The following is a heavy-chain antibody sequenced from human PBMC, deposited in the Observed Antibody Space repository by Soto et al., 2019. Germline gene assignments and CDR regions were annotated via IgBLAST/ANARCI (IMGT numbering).Heavy chain of an antibody. V-gene: IGHV3-72*01. CDR3: AKDLGFYSSTWHYFDY. CDR1: GFTFSDNY. J-gene: IGHJ4*02. CDR2: IRNKGNSYTT. D-gene: IGHD6-13*01. Sequence: PGGSLRLSCAASGFTFSDNYMDWVRQAPGKGLEWIGRIRNKGNSYTTEYAASVKGRFTISRDDSQNSLYLQMNSLKTEDTAVYYCAKDLGFYSSTWHYFDYWGQGTLVTVSS.